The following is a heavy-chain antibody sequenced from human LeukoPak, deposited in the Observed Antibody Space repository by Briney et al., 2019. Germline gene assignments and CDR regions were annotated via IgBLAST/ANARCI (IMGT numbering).Heavy chain of an antibody. CDR3: ARGDCSDGTCYPGDN. V-gene: IGHV3-48*03. J-gene: IGHJ4*02. CDR2: ISGSGTTI. CDR1: GFTFSRYE. Sequence: GRSLRLSCAASGFTFSRYEMIWVRQAPGKGLEWVSYISGSGTTIYYADSVKGRFTISRDNAKNSLYLQMNSLRAEDTAVYYCARGDCSDGTCYPGDNWGQGTLVTVSS. D-gene: IGHD2-15*01.